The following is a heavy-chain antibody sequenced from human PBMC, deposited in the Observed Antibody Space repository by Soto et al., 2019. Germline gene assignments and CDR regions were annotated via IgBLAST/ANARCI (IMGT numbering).Heavy chain of an antibody. V-gene: IGHV4-59*08. CDR2: IYYSGST. CDR3: ARLVAPYDYRDYFAWYFDI. Sequence: SETLSLTWTVSGGYIISYYGSWIRQPPGKGLEWIGYIYYSGSTNYNPSLKSRVTISVDTSKNQFSLKLSSVTAADTAVYYCARLVAPYDYRDYFAWYFDIWGHGTLVTVSS. CDR1: GGYIISYY. J-gene: IGHJ2*01. D-gene: IGHD4-17*01.